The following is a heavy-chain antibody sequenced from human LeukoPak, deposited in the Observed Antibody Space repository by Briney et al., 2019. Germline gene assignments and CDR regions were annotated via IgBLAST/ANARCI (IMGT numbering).Heavy chain of an antibody. D-gene: IGHD2-15*01. Sequence: SETLSLTCAVYGGSFSGYYWSWIRQPPGKGLEWIGEINHSGSTNYNPSLKSRVTISVDTSKNQFSLKLSSVTAADTAVYYCARARGRLLKDWGQGTLVTVSS. CDR2: INHSGST. V-gene: IGHV4-34*01. CDR3: ARARGRLLKD. J-gene: IGHJ4*02. CDR1: GGSFSGYY.